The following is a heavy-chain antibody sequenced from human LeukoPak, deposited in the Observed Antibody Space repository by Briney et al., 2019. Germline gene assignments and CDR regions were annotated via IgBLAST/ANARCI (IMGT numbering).Heavy chain of an antibody. D-gene: IGHD2-21*02. Sequence: PGGSLRLSCAASGFTISAYSMSWVRQAPGKGLEWVSLLTGSGGSTFYADSVKGRFTISRDNSKNTLYLQMNSLRAEDTAVYYCAKEPRHCGGDCFSLLDDWGQGTLVTVSS. V-gene: IGHV3-23*01. CDR3: AKEPRHCGGDCFSLLDD. J-gene: IGHJ4*02. CDR1: GFTISAYS. CDR2: LTGSGGST.